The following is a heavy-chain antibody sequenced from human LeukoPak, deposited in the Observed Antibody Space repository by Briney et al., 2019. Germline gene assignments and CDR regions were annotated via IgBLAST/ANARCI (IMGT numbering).Heavy chain of an antibody. Sequence: PSETLSLTCTVSGGSISSYYWSWIRQPPGKGLEWIGYIYYSGSTKYNPSLKSRVTISVDTSKNQFPLKLSSVTAADTAVYYCARHEDGYCSSTSCYGNWGQGTLVTVSS. J-gene: IGHJ4*02. CDR1: GGSISSYY. V-gene: IGHV4-59*08. CDR3: ARHEDGYCSSTSCYGN. CDR2: IYYSGST. D-gene: IGHD2-2*03.